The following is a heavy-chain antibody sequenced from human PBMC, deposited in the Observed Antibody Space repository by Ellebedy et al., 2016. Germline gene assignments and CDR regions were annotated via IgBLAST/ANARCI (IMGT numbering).Heavy chain of an antibody. J-gene: IGHJ2*01. D-gene: IGHD6-19*01. V-gene: IGHV5-51*01. Sequence: GESLKISXKGSGYSFTSYWIGWVRQMPGKGLEWMGIIYPGDSDTRYSPSFQGQVTISADKSISTAYLQWSSLKASDTAMYYCARQVRAIAVAGTESRYFDLWGRGTLVTVSS. CDR2: IYPGDSDT. CDR3: ARQVRAIAVAGTESRYFDL. CDR1: GYSFTSYW.